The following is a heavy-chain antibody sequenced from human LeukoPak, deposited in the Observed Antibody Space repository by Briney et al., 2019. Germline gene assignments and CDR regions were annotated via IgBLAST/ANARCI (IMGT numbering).Heavy chain of an antibody. J-gene: IGHJ5*02. CDR1: GYTFTGYH. D-gene: IGHD6-6*01. CDR3: ARKGAEYSRSPLLNAWFDP. CDR2: IHPGTGDT. Sequence: GASVKVSCKASGYTFTGYHIHWVRQAPGQGLEWMGWIHPGTGDTRYTRKFQGRVTMTRDTSINTAYLELSGLKSNDTAVYYCARKGAEYSRSPLLNAWFDPWGQGTLITVSS. V-gene: IGHV1-2*02.